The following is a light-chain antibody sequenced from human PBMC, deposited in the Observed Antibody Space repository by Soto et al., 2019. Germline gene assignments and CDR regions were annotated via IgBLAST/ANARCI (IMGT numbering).Light chain of an antibody. CDR3: QQYGTYPWT. CDR1: QTINSW. J-gene: IGKJ1*01. V-gene: IGKV1-5*03. Sequence: DIQMTQSPSTLSASIGDRVTITCRASQTINSWLAWYQQKPGKAPKLLIHKASTVESGVPSRFSGSESGTEFTLPISSVQPDDFATYYCQQYGTYPWTCGQGTKVEI. CDR2: KAS.